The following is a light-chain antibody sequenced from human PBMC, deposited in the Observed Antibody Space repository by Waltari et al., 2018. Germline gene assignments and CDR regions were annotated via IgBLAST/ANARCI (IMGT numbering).Light chain of an antibody. Sequence: DIVLTQSPDSLSVSLGARATINCKSSQSLFYSSNNKHYLAWFQQKPGHPPKLLIYWASTRASGGPDRFSGSGSGTDFTLTISSLQADDVAVYYCQQYYSSITFGQGTRLEIK. CDR1: QSLFYSSNNKHY. CDR3: QQYYSSIT. CDR2: WAS. J-gene: IGKJ5*01. V-gene: IGKV4-1*01.